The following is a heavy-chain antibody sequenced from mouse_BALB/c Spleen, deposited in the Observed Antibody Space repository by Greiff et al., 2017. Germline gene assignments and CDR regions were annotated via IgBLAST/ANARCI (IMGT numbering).Heavy chain of an antibody. V-gene: IGHV3-6*02. J-gene: IGHJ3*01. CDR1: GYSITSGYY. Sequence: ESGPGLVKPSQSLSLTCSVTGYSITSGYYWNWIRQFPGNKLEWMGYISYDGSNNYNPSLKNRISITRDTSKNQFFLKLNSVTTEDTATYYCARAYPAWFAYWGQGTLVTVSA. CDR2: ISYDGSN. CDR3: ARAYPAWFAY. D-gene: IGHD2-10*01.